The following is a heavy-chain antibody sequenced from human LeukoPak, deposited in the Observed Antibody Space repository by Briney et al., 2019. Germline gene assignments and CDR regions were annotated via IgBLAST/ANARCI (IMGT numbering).Heavy chain of an antibody. J-gene: IGHJ4*02. CDR2: VYYTGSA. Sequence: SETLSLTCTVSGGSISSSIYYWGWIRQPPGKGLELIGHVYYTGSAYFNPSLKSRVTMSVDTSKNQFSLNLSSVTAADTAVYYCARHGTISSESYFDYWGQGALVTVSS. CDR1: GGSISSSIYY. V-gene: IGHV4-39*01. D-gene: IGHD1-14*01. CDR3: ARHGTISSESYFDY.